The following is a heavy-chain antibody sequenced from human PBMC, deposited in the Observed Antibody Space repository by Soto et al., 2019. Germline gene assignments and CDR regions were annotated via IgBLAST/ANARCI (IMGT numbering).Heavy chain of an antibody. J-gene: IGHJ6*02. D-gene: IGHD5-12*01. CDR2: IYYSGST. CDR3: ARDSAAMATMPGYYYYYGMDV. Sequence: SETLSLTCTVSGGSVSSGSYYWSWIRQPPGKGLEWIGYIYYSGSTNYNPSLKSRVTISVDTSKNQFSLKLSSVTAADTAVYYCARDSAAMATMPGYYYYYGMDVWGQGTTVTVSS. CDR1: GGSVSSGSYY. V-gene: IGHV4-61*01.